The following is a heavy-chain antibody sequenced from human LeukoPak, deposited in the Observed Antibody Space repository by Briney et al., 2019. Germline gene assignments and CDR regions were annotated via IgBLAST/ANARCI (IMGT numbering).Heavy chain of an antibody. CDR2: INPNSGGT. CDR1: GYTFTGYY. Sequence: GASVKVSCKASGYTFTGYYMHWVRQAPGQGLEWMGWINPNSGGTNYAQKFQGRVTMTRDTSISTAYMELSRLRSDDTAVYYCARVAITMIRGPPTPYFDYWGQGTLVTVSS. J-gene: IGHJ4*02. CDR3: ARVAITMIRGPPTPYFDY. D-gene: IGHD3-10*01. V-gene: IGHV1-2*02.